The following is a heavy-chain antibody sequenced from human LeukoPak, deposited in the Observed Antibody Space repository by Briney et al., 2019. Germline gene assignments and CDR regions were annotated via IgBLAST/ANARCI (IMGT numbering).Heavy chain of an antibody. CDR3: ARGRGYYYYYMDV. J-gene: IGHJ6*03. V-gene: IGHV4-34*01. CDR1: GGSFGGYY. CDR2: INHSGST. Sequence: SETLSLTCAVYGGSFGGYYWSWIRQPPGKGLEWIGEINHSGSTNYNPSLKSRVTISVDTSKNQFSLKLSSVTAADTAVYYCARGRGYYYYYMDVWGKGTTVTVSS. D-gene: IGHD3-10*01.